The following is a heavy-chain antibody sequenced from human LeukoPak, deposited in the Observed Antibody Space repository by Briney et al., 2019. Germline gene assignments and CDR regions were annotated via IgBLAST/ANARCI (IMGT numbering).Heavy chain of an antibody. CDR1: GFRFDDYG. D-gene: IGHD2-2*01. Sequence: GGSLRLSCAASGFRFDDYGMSWVRHVPGKGLEWVSGTNWDGASTGYADSVKGRFAISRDNVKNFLYLQMNSLRVEDTALYFCGRVYCSTTSCYDYYDYYMDVWGKGTTVTVSS. CDR3: GRVYCSTTSCYDYYDYYMDV. CDR2: TNWDGAST. V-gene: IGHV3-20*04. J-gene: IGHJ6*03.